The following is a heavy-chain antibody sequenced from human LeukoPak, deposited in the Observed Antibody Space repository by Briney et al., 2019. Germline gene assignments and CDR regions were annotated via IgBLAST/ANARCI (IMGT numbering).Heavy chain of an antibody. CDR2: IKEDGGEG. D-gene: IGHD2-8*01. CDR3: ATRYCTISACRASSYKSFDV. J-gene: IGHJ6*04. CDR1: GFTFSSYW. V-gene: IGHV3-7*01. Sequence: PGGSLSLSCAASGFTFSSYWMTWVRQAPGKGLEWVANIKEDGGEGYYVDSVKGRFTVSRDNAKNSLYLQLTSLRAEDTAVYYCATRYCTISACRASSYKSFDVWGKGTTVTVSS.